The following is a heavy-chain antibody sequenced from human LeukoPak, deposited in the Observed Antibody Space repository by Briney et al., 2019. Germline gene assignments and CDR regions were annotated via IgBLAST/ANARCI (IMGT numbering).Heavy chain of an antibody. J-gene: IGHJ4*02. CDR3: ARERENYDSSGYFPLFDY. D-gene: IGHD3-22*01. V-gene: IGHV4-30-4*08. CDR1: GGSISSGDYY. Sequence: PSQTLSLTCTVSGGSISSGDYYWSWIRQPPGKGLEWIGYIYYSGSTYYNPSLKSRVTISVDTSKNQFSLKLSSVTAADTAVYYCARERENYDSSGYFPLFDYRGQGTLVTVSS. CDR2: IYYSGST.